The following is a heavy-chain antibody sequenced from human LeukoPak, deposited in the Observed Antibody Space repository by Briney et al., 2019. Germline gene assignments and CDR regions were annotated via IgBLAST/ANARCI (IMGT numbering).Heavy chain of an antibody. CDR2: ISSSRTR. CDR1: GFNFSTYN. D-gene: IGHD2-15*01. J-gene: IGHJ4*02. CDR3: VRESIGFDY. V-gene: IGHV3-69-1*01. Sequence: PGGSLRLSCAASGFNFSTYNVNWVRQAPGKGLDWVSCISSSRTRYYADSVKGRFTISRDNAKDSLYLQMNSLRAEDTAVYYCVRESIGFDYWGQGTLVTVSS.